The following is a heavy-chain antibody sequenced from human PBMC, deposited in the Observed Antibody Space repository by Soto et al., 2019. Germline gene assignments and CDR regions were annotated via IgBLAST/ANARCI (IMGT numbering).Heavy chain of an antibody. D-gene: IGHD6-19*01. V-gene: IGHV1-46*01. CDR1: GYTFTSYY. J-gene: IGHJ6*02. CDR3: ARRYSSGWYDMDV. CDR2: INPSGGST. Sequence: QVQLVQSGAEVKKPGASVKVSCKASGYTFTSYYMHWVRQAPGQGLELMGIINPSGGSTSYAQKFQGRVTMTRDTSTSTVYMELSSLRSEDTAVYYCARRYSSGWYDMDVWGQGTKVTVSS.